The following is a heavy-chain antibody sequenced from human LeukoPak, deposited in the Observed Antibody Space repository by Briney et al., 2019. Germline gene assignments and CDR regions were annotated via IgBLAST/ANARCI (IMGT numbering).Heavy chain of an antibody. CDR3: ASSRRIVGATGRFDY. V-gene: IGHV1-69*13. J-gene: IGHJ4*02. D-gene: IGHD1-26*01. Sequence: ASVKVSCKASGGTFSSYAISWVRQAPGQGLEWMGGIIPIFGTANYAQKFQGRVTITADESTSTAYMELSSLRSEDTAVYYCASSRRIVGATGRFDYWGQGTLVTVSS. CDR1: GGTFSSYA. CDR2: IIPIFGTA.